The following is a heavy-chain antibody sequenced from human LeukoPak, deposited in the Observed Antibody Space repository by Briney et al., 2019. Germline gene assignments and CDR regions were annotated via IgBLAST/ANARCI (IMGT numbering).Heavy chain of an antibody. V-gene: IGHV3-66*01. CDR2: IYSGGST. CDR1: GFTVSSNY. Sequence: PGGSLRLSCAASGFTVSSNYMSWVRQAPGKGLEWVSVIYSGGSTYYADSVKGRFTISRDNSKITLYLQMNSLRAEDTAVYYCARGQRYAIAAAQPTNDYWGQGTLVTVSS. J-gene: IGHJ4*02. D-gene: IGHD6-13*01. CDR3: ARGQRYAIAAAQPTNDY.